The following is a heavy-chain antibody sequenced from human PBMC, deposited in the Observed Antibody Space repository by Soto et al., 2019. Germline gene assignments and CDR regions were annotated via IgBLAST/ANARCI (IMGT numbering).Heavy chain of an antibody. CDR3: ARVQPLFRGVLLTLTWIHP. CDR1: GGSISSGDYY. CDR2: IYYSGST. J-gene: IGHJ5*02. Sequence: SENLYLTCTVSGGSISSGDYYWSWIRQPPGKGLEWIGYIYYSGSTYYNPSLKSRVTISVDTSKNQFSLKLSSVTAADTAVYYCARVQPLFRGVLLTLTWIHPRCQGTLVTVS. V-gene: IGHV4-30-4*01. D-gene: IGHD3-10*01.